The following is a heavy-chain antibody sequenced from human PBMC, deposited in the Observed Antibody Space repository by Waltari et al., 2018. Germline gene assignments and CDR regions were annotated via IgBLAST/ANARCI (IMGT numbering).Heavy chain of an antibody. J-gene: IGHJ4*02. CDR2: ISWDSNYI. D-gene: IGHD1-26*01. V-gene: IGHV3-9*01. CDR1: GFSFDDYA. CDR3: AKDIGPRGHSQTGYFDY. Sequence: EVQLVESGGGLVQPGRSLRLSCAASGFSFDDYAMHWVRQVPGKGLEWVSGISWDSNYIDYADSVKGRFTISRDNAKNSLYLQMSSLRAEDTALYYCAKDIGPRGHSQTGYFDYWGQGTLVTVSS.